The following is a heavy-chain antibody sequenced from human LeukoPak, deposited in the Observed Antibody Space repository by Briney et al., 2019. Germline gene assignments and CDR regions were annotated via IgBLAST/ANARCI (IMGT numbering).Heavy chain of an antibody. CDR1: GFTVSSNY. CDR2: IYSGGST. V-gene: IGHV3-66*01. CDR3: ARGGDSSGWYLDY. Sequence: GGSLRLSCAASGFTVSSNYMSWVRQAPGKGLEWVSVIYSGGSTYYADSVKGRFTISGDNSKNTLYLQMNSLRVEDTAVYYCARGGDSSGWYLDYWGQGTLVTVSS. D-gene: IGHD6-19*01. J-gene: IGHJ4*02.